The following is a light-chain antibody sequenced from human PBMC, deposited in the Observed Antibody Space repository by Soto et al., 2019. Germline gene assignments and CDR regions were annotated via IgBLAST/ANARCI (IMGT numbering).Light chain of an antibody. CDR1: RDLSGW. Sequence: DIQMTQSPSSVSASVGDTVTITCRASRDLSGWLAWYQQKPGKAPKLLISAASSLQSGVPSRFSGSGSGTDFTLAIRSLQPEDFATYYCQQPISFPITFGQGTRLEIK. V-gene: IGKV1D-12*01. CDR2: AAS. CDR3: QQPISFPIT. J-gene: IGKJ5*01.